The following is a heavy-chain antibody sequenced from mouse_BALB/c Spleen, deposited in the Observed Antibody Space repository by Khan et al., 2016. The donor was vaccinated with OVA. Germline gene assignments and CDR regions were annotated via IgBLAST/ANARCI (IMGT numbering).Heavy chain of an antibody. Sequence: QVQLKQSGAELARPGASVKLSCKASGYTFTDYYINWVKQRTGQGLEWIGEISPGSGDTYYNERFKGKATLTADKSSSTAYMQLSSLTSEASAVYFCARRSDVGYTFAYWGQGTLVTVSA. CDR1: GYTFTDYY. D-gene: IGHD1-2*01. CDR2: ISPGSGDT. J-gene: IGHJ3*01. V-gene: IGHV1-77*01. CDR3: ARRSDVGYTFAY.